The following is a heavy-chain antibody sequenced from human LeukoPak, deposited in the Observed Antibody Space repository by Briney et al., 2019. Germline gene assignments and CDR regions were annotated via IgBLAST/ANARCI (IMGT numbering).Heavy chain of an antibody. V-gene: IGHV4-34*01. J-gene: IGHJ4*02. Sequence: PSETLSLTFAVYGGSFSGYYWSWIRQPPGKGLEWIGEINHSGSTNYNPSLKSRVTISVDTSKNQFSLKLSSVTAADTSIYYCARHKTYSSPRFDYWGQGTLVTVSS. D-gene: IGHD6-13*01. CDR2: INHSGST. CDR1: GGSFSGYY. CDR3: ARHKTYSSPRFDY.